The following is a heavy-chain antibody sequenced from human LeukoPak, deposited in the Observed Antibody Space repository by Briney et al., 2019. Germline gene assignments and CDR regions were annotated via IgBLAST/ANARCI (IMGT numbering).Heavy chain of an antibody. V-gene: IGHV3-30-3*01. CDR3: ARRAVDTAMALDY. CDR1: GFTFSSYA. J-gene: IGHJ4*02. CDR2: ISYDGSNK. D-gene: IGHD5-18*01. Sequence: GGSLRLSCAASGFTFSSYAMHWVRQAPGKGLEWVAVISYDGSNKYYADSVKGRFTISRDNSKNTLYLQMNSLRAEDTAVYYCARRAVDTAMALDYWGQGTLVTVSS.